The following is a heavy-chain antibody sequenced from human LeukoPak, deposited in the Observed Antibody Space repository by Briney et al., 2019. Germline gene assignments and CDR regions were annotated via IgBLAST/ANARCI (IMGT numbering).Heavy chain of an antibody. D-gene: IGHD2-2*01. J-gene: IGHJ3*02. CDR3: ARVQLLPKGSEAFDI. V-gene: IGHV3-48*01. CDR1: GFTFSSYS. Sequence: GGSLRLSCAASGFTFSSYSMNWVRQAPGKGLEWVSYISSSSSTIYYADSVKGRFTISRDNAKNSLYLQMNSLRAEDTAVYYCARVQLLPKGSEAFDIWGQGTMVTVSS. CDR2: ISSSSSTI.